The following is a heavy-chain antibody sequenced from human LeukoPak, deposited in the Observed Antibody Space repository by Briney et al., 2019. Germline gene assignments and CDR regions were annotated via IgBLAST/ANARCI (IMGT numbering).Heavy chain of an antibody. J-gene: IGHJ5*02. CDR1: GFTFSSYG. Sequence: GGSLRLSCAASGFTFSSYGMHWVRQAPGKGLEWVAFIRYDGSNKYYADSVKGRFTISRDNSKNTLYLQMNSLRAEDTAVYYCAKMATMVRGVPFPFDPWGRGTLVTVSS. CDR2: IRYDGSNK. CDR3: AKMATMVRGVPFPFDP. V-gene: IGHV3-30*02. D-gene: IGHD3-10*01.